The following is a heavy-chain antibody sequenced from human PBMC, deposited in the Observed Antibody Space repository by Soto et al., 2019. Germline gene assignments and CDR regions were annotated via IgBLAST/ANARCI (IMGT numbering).Heavy chain of an antibody. CDR2: IYWDDDQ. CDR1: GFSLSINGVA. J-gene: IGHJ4*02. Sequence: SGPTLVNPTQTLTLTCTFSGFSLSINGVAVGWIRQPPGQALEWLALIYWDDDQRYNPSLKNRLTITKDTSRNQVVLTMTNMDPVDTATYYCAHKRDLSRGFKYWGQGTLVTVSS. V-gene: IGHV2-5*02. D-gene: IGHD3-10*01. CDR3: AHKRDLSRGFKY.